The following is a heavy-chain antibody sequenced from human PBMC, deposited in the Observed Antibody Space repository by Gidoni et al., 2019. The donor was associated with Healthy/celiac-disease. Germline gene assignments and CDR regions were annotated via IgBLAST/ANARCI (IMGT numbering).Heavy chain of an antibody. CDR2: IRAYNGNT. CDR1: GYTFTSYG. V-gene: IGHV1-18*04. D-gene: IGHD1-1*01. CDR3: AREEWRWNDAFNWFDP. J-gene: IGHJ5*02. Sequence: QVQLVQSGAEVKKPGASVKVSCKASGYTFTSYGISWVRQAPGQGLEWMGWIRAYNGNTNYAQKLQGRVTMTTDTSTSTAYMELRSLRSDDTAVYYCAREEWRWNDAFNWFDPWGQGTLVTVSS.